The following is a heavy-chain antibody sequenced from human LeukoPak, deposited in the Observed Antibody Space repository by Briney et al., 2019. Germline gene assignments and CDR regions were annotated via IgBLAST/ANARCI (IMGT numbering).Heavy chain of an antibody. CDR1: GFTFSSYA. CDR3: TTDAGLEWLFLPGNAFDI. Sequence: PGGSLRLSCAASGFTFSSYAMSWVRQAPGKGLEWVGRIKSKTDGGTTDYAAPVKGRFTISRDDSKNTLYLQMNSLKTEDTAVYYCTTDAGLEWLFLPGNAFDIWGQRTMVTVSS. D-gene: IGHD3-3*01. J-gene: IGHJ3*02. CDR2: IKSKTDGGTT. V-gene: IGHV3-15*01.